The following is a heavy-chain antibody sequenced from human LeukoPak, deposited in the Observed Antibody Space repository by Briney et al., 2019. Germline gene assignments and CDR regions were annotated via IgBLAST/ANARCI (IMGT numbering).Heavy chain of an antibody. CDR2: ISSSSSYI. V-gene: IGHV3-21*01. CDR3: ARGAYYYDSSGYYSERGDAFDI. Sequence: GGSLRLSCAASGFTFSSYSMNWVRQAPGKGLEWVSSISSSSSYIYYADSVKGRFTISRDNAKNSLYLQMNSLRAEDTAVYYCARGAYYYDSSGYYSERGDAFDIWGQGTMVTVSS. D-gene: IGHD3-22*01. J-gene: IGHJ3*02. CDR1: GFTFSSYS.